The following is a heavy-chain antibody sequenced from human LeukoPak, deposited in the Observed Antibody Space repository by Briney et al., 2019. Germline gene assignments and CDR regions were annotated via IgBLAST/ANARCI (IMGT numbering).Heavy chain of an antibody. Sequence: PGGSLRLSCAASGVTFSIYSVTWVRQAPGKGLEWVANIKQDGSEKYYVDSVKGGFTISRDNAKNSLYLQMNSLRAEDTAVYYCARITIFGVEEEDYFDYWGQGTLVTVSS. CDR1: GVTFSIYS. CDR3: ARITIFGVEEEDYFDY. CDR2: IKQDGSEK. D-gene: IGHD3-3*01. J-gene: IGHJ4*02. V-gene: IGHV3-7*01.